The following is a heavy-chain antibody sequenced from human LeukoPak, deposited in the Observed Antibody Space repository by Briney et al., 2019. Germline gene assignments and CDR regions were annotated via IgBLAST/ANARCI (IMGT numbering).Heavy chain of an antibody. CDR2: MYSGGLI. J-gene: IGHJ4*02. D-gene: IGHD3-10*01. V-gene: IGHV3-53*01. CDR1: GFTVSSNY. Sequence: GGSLRLSCAVSGFTVSSNYMNWVRQAPGKGLEWVSFMYSGGLIYYADSVKGRFTISRDNSKNTLNLQMNSLRAEDTAVYYCARDHYYGSGSFDYWGQGTLVTVSS. CDR3: ARDHYYGSGSFDY.